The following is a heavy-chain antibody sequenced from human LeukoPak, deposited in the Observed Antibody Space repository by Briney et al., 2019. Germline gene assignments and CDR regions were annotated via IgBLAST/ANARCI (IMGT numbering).Heavy chain of an antibody. CDR1: GGSISSYY. CDR2: IYYSGST. V-gene: IGHV4-59*01. J-gene: IGHJ5*02. D-gene: IGHD3-10*01. CDR3: ARGAYYYGSGSYYNPRNWFDP. Sequence: SETLSLTCAVSGGSISSYYWNWIRQPPGKGLEWIGYIYYSGSTNYNPSLKSRVTISVDTSKNHFSLKLSSVTAADTAVYYCARGAYYYGSGSYYNPRNWFDPWGQGTLVTVSS.